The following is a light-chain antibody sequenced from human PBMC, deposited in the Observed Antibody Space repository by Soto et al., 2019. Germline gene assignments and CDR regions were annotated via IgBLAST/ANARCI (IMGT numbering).Light chain of an antibody. J-gene: IGKJ2*01. Sequence: DIVLTQSPATLSVSPGDRVTLSCRASESLFGFLAWYQQKPGQAPRLLMYGVSTRATGIPARFSGGGSATDFTLTISSLQSEDSAFYFFQRYNDWPFASGLGTRLEI. V-gene: IGKV3-15*01. CDR1: ESLFGF. CDR2: GVS. CDR3: QRYNDWPFA.